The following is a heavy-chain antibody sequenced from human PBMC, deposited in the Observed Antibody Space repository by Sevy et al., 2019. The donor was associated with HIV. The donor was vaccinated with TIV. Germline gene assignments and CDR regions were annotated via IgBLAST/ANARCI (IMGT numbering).Heavy chain of an antibody. V-gene: IGHV1-24*01. Sequence: ASVKVSCKVSGYTLTELSMHWVRQAPGKGLEWMGGFDPEDGETIYAQKFQGTVTMTEDTSTDTAYMELSSLRSEDTAVYYCATSRRYYDILTGYYTFLYFDYWGQGTLVTVSS. CDR2: FDPEDGET. CDR1: GYTLTELS. J-gene: IGHJ4*02. D-gene: IGHD3-9*01. CDR3: ATSRRYYDILTGYYTFLYFDY.